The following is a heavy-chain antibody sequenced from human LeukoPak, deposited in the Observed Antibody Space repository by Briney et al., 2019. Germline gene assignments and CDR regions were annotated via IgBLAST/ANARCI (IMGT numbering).Heavy chain of an antibody. D-gene: IGHD2-15*01. CDR1: GFTVSSNY. J-gene: IGHJ4*02. CDR3: ARDRDNSYDY. CDR2: IYSGGST. Sequence: GGSLRLSCAAAGFTVSSNYMSWVRQAPGKGLEWVSDIYSGGSTYYAASVKGRFTISRDNSKNTLYLQMNSLRAEDTAVYYCARDRDNSYDYWGQGTLVTVSS. V-gene: IGHV3-53*01.